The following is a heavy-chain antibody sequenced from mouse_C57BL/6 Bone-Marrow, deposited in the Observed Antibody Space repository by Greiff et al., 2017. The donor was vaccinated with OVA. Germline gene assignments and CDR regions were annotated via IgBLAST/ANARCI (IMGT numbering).Heavy chain of an antibody. CDR3: AREGNYYGSSPRWYFDV. D-gene: IGHD1-1*01. Sequence: QVQLKQPGAELVKPGASVKMSCKASGYTFTSYWITWVKQRPGQGLEWIGDIYPGSGSTNYNEKFKSKATLTVDTSSSTAYMQLSSLTSEDSAVYYCAREGNYYGSSPRWYFDVWGTGTTVTVSS. J-gene: IGHJ1*03. V-gene: IGHV1-55*01. CDR2: IYPGSGST. CDR1: GYTFTSYW.